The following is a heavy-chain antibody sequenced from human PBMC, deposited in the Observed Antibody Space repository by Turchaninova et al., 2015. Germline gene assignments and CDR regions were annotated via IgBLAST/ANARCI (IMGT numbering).Heavy chain of an antibody. Sequence: QVQLQESGPGLVKPSETLSLTCAVSAYSISSSYDWGWIRQPPGKGLEWIGTSTPSGSTSFNPSRKSRVTISVDTSKNQVSLELNSVTAADTAVYYCARTPSMVTARKVWYFDLWGRGTLVTVSS. V-gene: IGHV4-38-2*01. CDR3: ARTPSMVTARKVWYFDL. J-gene: IGHJ2*01. CDR2: STPSGST. CDR1: AYSISSSYD. D-gene: IGHD2-21*02.